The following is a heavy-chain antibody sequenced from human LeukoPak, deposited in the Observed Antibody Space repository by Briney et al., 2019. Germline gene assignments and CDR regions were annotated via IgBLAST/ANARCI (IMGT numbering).Heavy chain of an antibody. CDR3: ARGVVLRYFDWLSTAGIMDV. J-gene: IGHJ6*04. CDR2: IYYSGGT. V-gene: IGHV4-59*01. CDR1: GGSISSYY. D-gene: IGHD3-9*01. Sequence: KSSETLSLTCTVSGGSISSYYWSWIRQPPGKGLEWIGYIYYSGGTNYNPSLKSRVTISVDTSKNQFSLKLSSVTAADTAVYYCARGVVLRYFDWLSTAGIMDVWGKGTTVTISS.